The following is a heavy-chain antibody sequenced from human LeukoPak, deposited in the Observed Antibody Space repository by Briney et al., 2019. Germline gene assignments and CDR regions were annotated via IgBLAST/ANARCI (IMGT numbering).Heavy chain of an antibody. CDR1: GVSISSSNSY. J-gene: IGHJ4*02. Sequence: SETLSLTCTVSGVSISSSNSYWGWIRQPPGKGLEWIGSIYARGSTNYNPSLKSRVTMSIDTSKNQFSLKLSSVTAADTAVYYCARDLGYCSAGSCVDYWGQGNLVTVSS. D-gene: IGHD2-15*01. CDR2: IYARGST. V-gene: IGHV4-39*07. CDR3: ARDLGYCSAGSCVDY.